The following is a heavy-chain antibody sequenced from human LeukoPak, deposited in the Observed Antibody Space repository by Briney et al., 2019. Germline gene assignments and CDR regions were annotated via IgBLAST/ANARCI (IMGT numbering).Heavy chain of an antibody. CDR3: AKDGGSDPDSFDI. CDR2: IRYDGSNK. D-gene: IGHD2-15*01. V-gene: IGHV3-30*02. Sequence: GGSLRLSCAASGFTFSSYGMHWVRQAPGKGLEWVAFIRYDGSNKYYADSVKGRFTISRDNSKNSLYLQMNSLRAEDTAVYYCAKDGGSDPDSFDIWGQGTMVTVSS. J-gene: IGHJ3*02. CDR1: GFTFSSYG.